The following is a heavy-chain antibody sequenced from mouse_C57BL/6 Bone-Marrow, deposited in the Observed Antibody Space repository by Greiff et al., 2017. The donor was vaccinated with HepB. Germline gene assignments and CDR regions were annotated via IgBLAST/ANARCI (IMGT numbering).Heavy chain of an antibody. CDR1: GYTFSSYW. D-gene: IGHD6-1*01. V-gene: IGHV1-50*01. CDR2: IDPSASYT. Sequence: VQLQQPGAELVKPGASVKLSCKASGYTFSSYWMQWVKQRPGQGLEWIVEIDPSASYTNYNQKFKGKATLTVDTSSSTSYMQLSSLTSEDSAVYYCARECLPYYFDYWGQGTTLTVSS. J-gene: IGHJ2*01. CDR3: ARECLPYYFDY.